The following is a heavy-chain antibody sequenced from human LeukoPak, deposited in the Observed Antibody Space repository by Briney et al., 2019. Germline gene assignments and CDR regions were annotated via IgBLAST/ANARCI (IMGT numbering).Heavy chain of an antibody. CDR2: VNWEGETT. Sequence: GGSPRPSRRASGFTFNTYSMHWVRQAPGKGLEWVSLVNWEGETTYHADSVRGRITISRDNSKNCLYQQMNSHRVKDTAMYYCARGMGTIYFYRWGRGTLVRVSS. V-gene: IGHV3-43*01. CDR1: GFTFNTYS. CDR3: ARGMGTIYFYR. D-gene: IGHD5-24*01. J-gene: IGHJ1*01.